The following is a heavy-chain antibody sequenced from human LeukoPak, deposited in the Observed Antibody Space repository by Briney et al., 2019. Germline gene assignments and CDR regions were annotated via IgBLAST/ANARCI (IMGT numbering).Heavy chain of an antibody. Sequence: PSETLSLTCVVSGFSISSGFYWGWIRRPPGKGLEWIGSVYHSESTYYNPSLKSRVTISVDTSKNHFSLNLRSVTAADTAVYYCARVYGGYYYYMDVWGKGTTVTVSS. CDR2: VYHSEST. CDR3: ARVYGGYYYYMDV. CDR1: GFSISSGFY. D-gene: IGHD5/OR15-5a*01. V-gene: IGHV4-38-2*01. J-gene: IGHJ6*03.